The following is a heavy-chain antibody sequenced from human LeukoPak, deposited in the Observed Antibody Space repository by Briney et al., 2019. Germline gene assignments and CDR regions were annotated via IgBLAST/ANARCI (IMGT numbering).Heavy chain of an antibody. CDR1: GFTLGDYA. CDR2: IRSKAYGGTT. CDR3: TRAPYGDSFDY. D-gene: IGHD4-17*01. J-gene: IGHJ4*02. Sequence: PGGSLRLSRTASGFTLGDYAMSWVRQAPGKGLEWVGFIRSKAYGGTTEYAASVKGRFTISRDDSKSIAYLQMNSLKTEDTAVYYCTRAPYGDSFDYWGQGTLVTVSS. V-gene: IGHV3-49*04.